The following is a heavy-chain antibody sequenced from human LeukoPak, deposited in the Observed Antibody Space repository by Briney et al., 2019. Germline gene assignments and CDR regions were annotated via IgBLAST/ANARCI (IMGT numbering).Heavy chain of an antibody. D-gene: IGHD2-2*01. Sequence: GGSLRLSCAASGFTFSSYEMNWVRQAPGKGLEWVSYISSSGSTIYYADSVKGRFTISRDNAKNSLYLQMNSLRAEGTAVYYCARVGCFSSTSCYRGSDYWGQGTLVTVSS. CDR1: GFTFSSYE. J-gene: IGHJ4*02. V-gene: IGHV3-48*03. CDR3: ARVGCFSSTSCYRGSDY. CDR2: ISSSGSTI.